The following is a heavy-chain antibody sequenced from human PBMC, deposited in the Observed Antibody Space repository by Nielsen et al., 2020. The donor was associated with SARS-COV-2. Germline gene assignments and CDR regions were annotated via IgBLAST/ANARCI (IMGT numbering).Heavy chain of an antibody. CDR1: GFPFSSYE. V-gene: IGHV3-48*03. J-gene: IGHJ4*02. Sequence: GESLKISCAASGFPFSSYEMNWVRQAPGKGLEWVSYISSSGSTIYYADSVKGRFTIFRDNAKNSLYLQMNSLRAEDTAVYYCARDQVGATTGGIDYWGQGTLVTVSS. CDR2: ISSSGSTI. CDR3: ARDQVGATTGGIDY. D-gene: IGHD1-26*01.